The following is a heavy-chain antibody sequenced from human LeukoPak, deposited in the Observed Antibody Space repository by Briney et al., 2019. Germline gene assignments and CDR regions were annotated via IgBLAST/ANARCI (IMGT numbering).Heavy chain of an antibody. CDR2: ISTSGSTI. V-gene: IGHV3-48*03. CDR1: GFPFSTYE. D-gene: IGHD3-10*01. Sequence: GGSLRLSCAASGFPFSTYEMNWVRQAPGKGLEWVSYISTSGSTIYYADSVKGRFTISRDNAKNSLYLQMNSLRAEGTAVYYCARGGGYYGSGSLHYYYYGMDVWGQGTTVTVSS. J-gene: IGHJ6*02. CDR3: ARGGGYYGSGSLHYYYYGMDV.